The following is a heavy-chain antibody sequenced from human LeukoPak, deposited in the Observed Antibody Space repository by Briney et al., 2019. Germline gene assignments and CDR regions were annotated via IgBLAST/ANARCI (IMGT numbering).Heavy chain of an antibody. J-gene: IGHJ4*02. CDR3: AKDSLRERIVGSTTRGVNDY. D-gene: IGHD1-26*01. V-gene: IGHV3-30*02. CDR1: GFTFSSYA. Sequence: PGGSLRLSCATSGFTFSSYAMHWVRQAPGKGLEWVAFLRYDGSNKDYADSVKGRFTISRDNSKNTLYLQMNSLRGEDTAVYYCAKDSLRERIVGSTTRGVNDYWGQGTLVTVSS. CDR2: LRYDGSNK.